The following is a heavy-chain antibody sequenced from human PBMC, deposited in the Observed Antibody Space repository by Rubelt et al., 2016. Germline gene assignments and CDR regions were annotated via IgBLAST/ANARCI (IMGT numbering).Heavy chain of an antibody. CDR1: GYTFTSYG. Sequence: QVQLVQSGAEVKKPGASVKVSCKASGYTFTSYGISWVRQAPGQGLEWMGWISAYNGNTNYAQKHQGRVTMTTDTSTSTAYMGRRSLRSEDTAGYYFASDRTWLVPGLDAFDIWGQGTMVTVSS. D-gene: IGHD6-19*01. CDR2: ISAYNGNT. CDR3: ASDRTWLVPGLDAFDI. V-gene: IGHV1-18*01. J-gene: IGHJ3*02.